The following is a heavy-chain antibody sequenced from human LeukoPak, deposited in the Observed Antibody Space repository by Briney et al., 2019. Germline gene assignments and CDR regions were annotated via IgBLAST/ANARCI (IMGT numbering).Heavy chain of an antibody. J-gene: IGHJ4*02. CDR2: IYYSGST. D-gene: IGHD1-26*01. CDR1: GGSISSGGYS. CDR3: ARSRLGPSPGGYYFDY. Sequence: SETLSLTCAVSGGSISSGGYSWSWIRQPPGKGLEWIGYIYYSGSTYYNPSLKSRVTISVDTSKNQFSLKLSSVTAADTAVYYCARSRLGPSPGGYYFDYWGQGTLVTVSS. V-gene: IGHV4-30-4*07.